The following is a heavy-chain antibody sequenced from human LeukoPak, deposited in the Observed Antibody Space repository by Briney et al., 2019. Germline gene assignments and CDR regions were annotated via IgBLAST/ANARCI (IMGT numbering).Heavy chain of an antibody. D-gene: IGHD3-10*01. Sequence: GGSLRLSCAASGFTFNTYSMNWVRQAPGKGLEWVSSITSSSSFIHYADSVKGRFTISRDNAENSLYLQLGSLRAEDTAVYYCAKESMVRGVTWGQGTLVTVSS. CDR2: ITSSSSFI. CDR3: AKESMVRGVT. V-gene: IGHV3-21*01. CDR1: GFTFNTYS. J-gene: IGHJ4*02.